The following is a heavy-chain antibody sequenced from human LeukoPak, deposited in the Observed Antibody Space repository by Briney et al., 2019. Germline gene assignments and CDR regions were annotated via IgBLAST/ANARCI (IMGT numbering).Heavy chain of an antibody. V-gene: IGHV3-53*01. CDR1: GFTVSSNY. Sequence: GGSLRLSCAASGFTVSSNYMSWVRQAPGKGLEWVSVIYSGGSTYYADSVKDRFTISRDNSKNTLYLQMNSLRAEDTAVYYCARAVVGAAFDYWGQGTLVTVSS. D-gene: IGHD1-26*01. J-gene: IGHJ4*02. CDR2: IYSGGST. CDR3: ARAVVGAAFDY.